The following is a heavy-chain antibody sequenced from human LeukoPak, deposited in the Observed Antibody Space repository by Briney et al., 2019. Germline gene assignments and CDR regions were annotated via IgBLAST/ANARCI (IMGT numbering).Heavy chain of an antibody. CDR3: RPFDF. D-gene: IGHD6-6*01. CDR2: IYYTGDT. Sequence: SETLSLTCSVSGYSISGSCWSWIRQPPGKGLEWIGYIYYTGDTNSNPSLKSRVIISLDTSKNQVSLQVTSVTAADTAVYYARPFDFWGQGTLVTVSS. V-gene: IGHV4-59*08. CDR1: GYSISGSC. J-gene: IGHJ4*02.